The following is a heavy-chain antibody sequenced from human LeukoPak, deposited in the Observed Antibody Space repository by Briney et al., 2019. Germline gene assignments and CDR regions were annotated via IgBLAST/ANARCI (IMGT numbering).Heavy chain of an antibody. Sequence: PSETLSLTCAVYGGSFSGYYWSWIRQPPGKGLEWIGEINHSGSTNYNPSLKSRVTISVDTSKNQFSLKLSSVTAADTAVYYCARPAARRYFDYWGQGTLVTVSS. CDR3: ARPAARRYFDY. D-gene: IGHD2-2*01. CDR1: GGSFSGYY. V-gene: IGHV4-34*01. J-gene: IGHJ4*02. CDR2: INHSGST.